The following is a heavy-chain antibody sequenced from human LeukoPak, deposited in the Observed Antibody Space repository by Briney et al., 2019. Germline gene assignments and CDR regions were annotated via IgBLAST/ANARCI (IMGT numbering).Heavy chain of an antibody. CDR2: ISSSSSYI. CDR1: GFTFSSYS. V-gene: IGHV3-21*01. J-gene: IGHJ5*02. Sequence: GGSLRLSCAASGFTFSSYSMNWVRQAPGKGLEWVSSISSSSSYIYYADSVKGRFTISRDNAKNSLYLQMNSLRAEDTAVYYCARLPRTSIFGVVISNWFDPWGQGTLVTVSS. D-gene: IGHD3-3*01. CDR3: ARLPRTSIFGVVISNWFDP.